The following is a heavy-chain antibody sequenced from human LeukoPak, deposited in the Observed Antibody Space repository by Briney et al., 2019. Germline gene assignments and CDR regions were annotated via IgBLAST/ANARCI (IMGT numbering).Heavy chain of an antibody. CDR3: AKNSPVGDSSGYYSASFNY. CDR1: GFTFSNYG. J-gene: IGHJ4*02. Sequence: GGSLRLSCAASGFTFSNYGMHWVRQAPGKGLEGVAFIRYDGSNKYYADSVKGRFTISRDNSKNTLYLQMNSLRAEDTAVYYCAKNSPVGDSSGYYSASFNYWGQGTLVTVSS. CDR2: IRYDGSNK. D-gene: IGHD3-22*01. V-gene: IGHV3-30*02.